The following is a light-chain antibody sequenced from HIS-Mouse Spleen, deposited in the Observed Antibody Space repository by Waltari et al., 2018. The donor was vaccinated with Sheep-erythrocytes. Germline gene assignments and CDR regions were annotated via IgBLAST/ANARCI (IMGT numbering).Light chain of an antibody. CDR2: EVS. CDR1: SSDVGRSNY. V-gene: IGLV2-14*01. CDR3: SSYTSSSTWV. J-gene: IGLJ3*02. Sequence: QSALTQPASVSGSPGPSITISCTGTSSDVGRSNYVSWYQQHPGKAPKLMIYEVSNRPSGVSNRFSGSKSGNTASLTISGLQAEDEADYYCSSYTSSSTWVFGGGTKLTVL.